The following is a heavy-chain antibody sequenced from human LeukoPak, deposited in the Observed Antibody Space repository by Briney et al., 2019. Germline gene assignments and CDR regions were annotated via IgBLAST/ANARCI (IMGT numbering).Heavy chain of an antibody. V-gene: IGHV1-24*01. CDR1: GYTLTELS. CDR3: AIVGLRWYVGGLDY. J-gene: IGHJ4*02. Sequence: GASVNVSCKVSGYTLTELSMHWVRQAPGKGLEWMGGFDPEDGETIYAQKFQGRVTMTEDTSTDTAYMELSSLRSEDTAVYYCAIVGLRWYVGGLDYWGQGTLVTVSS. CDR2: FDPEDGET. D-gene: IGHD4-23*01.